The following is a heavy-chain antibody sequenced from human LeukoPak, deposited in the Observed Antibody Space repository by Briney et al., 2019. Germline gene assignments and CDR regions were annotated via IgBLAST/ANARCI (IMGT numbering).Heavy chain of an antibody. Sequence: GGSLRLSCAASGSTFSSYWMSWVRQAPGKGLEWVANIKQEGSEKNYVDSVKGRFTISRDNTKNSLYLQMNSLRAEDTAVYYCARLKQWLVRDYYYYGMDVWGQGATVTVSS. D-gene: IGHD6-19*01. CDR1: GSTFSSYW. V-gene: IGHV3-7*01. CDR3: ARLKQWLVRDYYYYGMDV. CDR2: IKQEGSEK. J-gene: IGHJ6*02.